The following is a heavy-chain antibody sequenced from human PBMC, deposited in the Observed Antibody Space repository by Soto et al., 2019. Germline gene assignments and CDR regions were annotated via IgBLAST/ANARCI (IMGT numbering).Heavy chain of an antibody. CDR1: GGSFSGYY. D-gene: IGHD5-12*01. V-gene: IGHV4-34*01. CDR3: ARWKVIVATMRSYYYAMDV. CDR2: INHGGST. Sequence: QVQLQQWGAGLLKPSETLSLTCAVYGGSFSGYYWSWIRQPPGKGLEWIGEINHGGSTNYNPSLKSRVTISVDTXMNXFXQKLSAVTAADTAVYYCARWKVIVATMRSYYYAMDVWGQGTTVTVSS. J-gene: IGHJ6*02.